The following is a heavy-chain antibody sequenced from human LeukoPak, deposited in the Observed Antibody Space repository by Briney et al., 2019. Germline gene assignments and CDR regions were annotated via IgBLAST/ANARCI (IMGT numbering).Heavy chain of an antibody. J-gene: IGHJ3*02. D-gene: IGHD2-2*01. CDR1: GGTFSSYA. V-gene: IGHV1-69*13. CDR3: ARGALAVCSSCHKNAFDI. CDR2: IIPIFGTA. Sequence: ASVKVSYKASGGTFSSYAISWVRQAPGQGLEWMGGIIPIFGTANYAQKFQGRVTITADESTSTAYMELSSLRSEDTAVYYCARGALAVCSSCHKNAFDIWGQGTMVTVSS.